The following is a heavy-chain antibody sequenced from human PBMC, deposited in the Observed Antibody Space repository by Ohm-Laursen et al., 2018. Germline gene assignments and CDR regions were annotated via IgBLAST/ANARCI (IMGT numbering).Heavy chain of an antibody. CDR1: GGSISSNTYY. D-gene: IGHD2-15*01. CDR3: ARHADMGYPEYFQN. J-gene: IGHJ1*01. V-gene: IGHV4-39*01. CDR2: MYYSGST. Sequence: GTLSLTWTVSGGSISSNTYYWGWIRQPPGKGLEWIGYMYYSGSTYYNVSLKSRVTISIDTSKNQFSLRLRSVTAADTAVYYCARHADMGYPEYFQNWGQGTLVTVSS.